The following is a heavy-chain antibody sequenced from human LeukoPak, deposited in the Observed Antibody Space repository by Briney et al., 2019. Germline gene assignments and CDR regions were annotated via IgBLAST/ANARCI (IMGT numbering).Heavy chain of an antibody. D-gene: IGHD3-10*01. V-gene: IGHV4-39*07. J-gene: IGHJ6*03. CDR3: ARVEEGYGSGRRENYYYYYMDV. CDR2: IYYSGIT. CDR1: GGSISSNIYY. Sequence: SETLSLTCTVSGGSISSNIYYWGWIRQPPGKGLWGLEWIGYIYYSGITYYNPSLKSRVTISVDTSKNQFSLKLASVTAADTAVYYCARVEEGYGSGRRENYYYYYMDVWGKGTTVTISS.